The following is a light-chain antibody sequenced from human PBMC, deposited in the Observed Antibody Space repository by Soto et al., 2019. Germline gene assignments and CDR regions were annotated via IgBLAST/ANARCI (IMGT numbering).Light chain of an antibody. Sequence: QSALSQPASASGSRGQSITISCTGTSSDVGNYNLVSWYQQYPGKAPKLMIFEDTKRPSGVSHRFSGSKSGNTASLTIAGLQPEDAADYYCCSYAGSSTMTFGGGTQLTVL. V-gene: IGLV2-23*01. CDR2: EDT. CDR3: CSYAGSSTMT. CDR1: SSDVGNYNL. J-gene: IGLJ7*01.